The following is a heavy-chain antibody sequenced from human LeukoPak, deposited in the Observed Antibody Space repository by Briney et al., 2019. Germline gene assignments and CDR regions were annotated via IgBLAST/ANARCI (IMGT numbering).Heavy chain of an antibody. CDR2: IKSKTDGGTT. Sequence: GGSLRLSCAASGFTFSNAWMSWVRQAPGKGLEWVGRIKSKTDGGTTDYAAPVKGRFTISRDDSKNTLYLQMNSLKTEDTAVYYCTTEPGGSYYVADYWGQGNLVTVSS. D-gene: IGHD1-26*01. V-gene: IGHV3-15*01. CDR3: TTEPGGSYYVADY. J-gene: IGHJ4*02. CDR1: GFTFSNAW.